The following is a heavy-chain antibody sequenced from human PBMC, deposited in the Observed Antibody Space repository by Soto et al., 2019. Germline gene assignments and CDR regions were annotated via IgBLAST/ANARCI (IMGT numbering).Heavy chain of an antibody. D-gene: IGHD1-26*01. V-gene: IGHV3-7*01. J-gene: IGHJ4*02. CDR1: GFTFSIYW. CDR2: INPDGSEK. Sequence: EVQLVESGGGLVQPGGSLRLSCAASGFTFSIYWMTWVRQVPGKGLEWVANINPDGSEKYYLDSVKGRFTISRDNAENSLFRQINSLRADDTAVFYCVRDSSGLPFDYWGQGTLVTVSS. CDR3: VRDSSGLPFDY.